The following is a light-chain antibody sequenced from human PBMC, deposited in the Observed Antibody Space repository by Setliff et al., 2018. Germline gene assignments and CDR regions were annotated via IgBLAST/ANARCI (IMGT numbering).Light chain of an antibody. CDR3: SSYAGSLYV. V-gene: IGLV2-8*01. Sequence: QSALAQPPSASGSPGQSVTISCTGTSSDVGGYNYVSWYRQHPGKAPKLMISEVRKRPSGLPTRFSGSKSGNTASLTVSGLQAEDEADYYCSSYAGSLYVFGTGTKVTV. CDR1: SSDVGGYNY. CDR2: EVR. J-gene: IGLJ1*01.